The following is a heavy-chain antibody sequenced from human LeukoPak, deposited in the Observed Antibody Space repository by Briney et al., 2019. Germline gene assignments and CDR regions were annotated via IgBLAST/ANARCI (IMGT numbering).Heavy chain of an antibody. CDR1: GFTFSSYA. V-gene: IGHV3-23*01. CDR2: ISGGGGST. CDR3: AKTARNMITFGGVMSY. D-gene: IGHD3-16*01. J-gene: IGHJ4*02. Sequence: PGGSLRLSCAASGFTFSSYAMSWVRQAPGKGLEWVSAISGGGGSTYYADSVKGRFTISRDNSKNMLYLQMNSLRAEDTAVYYCAKTARNMITFGGVMSYWGQGTLVTVSS.